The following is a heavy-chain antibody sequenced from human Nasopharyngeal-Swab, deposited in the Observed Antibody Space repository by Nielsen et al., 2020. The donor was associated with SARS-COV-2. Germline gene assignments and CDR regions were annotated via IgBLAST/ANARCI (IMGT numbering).Heavy chain of an antibody. V-gene: IGHV1-69*13. CDR2: IIPIFGTA. J-gene: IGHJ4*02. CDR1: GGTFSSYA. D-gene: IGHD6-13*01. CDR3: ARSDIAAAGTWVLGY. Sequence: SVKVSCKASGGTFSSYAISWVRQAPGQGLEWMGGIIPIFGTANYAQKFQGRVTITADESMSTAYMELSSLRSEDTAVYYCARSDIAAAGTWVLGYWGQGTLVTVSS.